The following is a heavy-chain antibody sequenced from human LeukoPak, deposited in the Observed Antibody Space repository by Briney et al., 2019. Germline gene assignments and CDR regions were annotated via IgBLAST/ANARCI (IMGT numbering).Heavy chain of an antibody. D-gene: IGHD3-10*01. CDR2: IYYSGST. J-gene: IGHJ4*02. CDR1: GGSISSYY. CDR3: ARQTYYYGSGSYCFDY. Sequence: SETLSLTCTVSGGSISSYYWSWIRQPPGKGLEWIGYIYYSGSTYYNPSLKSRVTISVDTSKNQFSLKLSSVTAADTAVYYRARQTYYYGSGSYCFDYWGQGTLVTVSS. V-gene: IGHV4-59*08.